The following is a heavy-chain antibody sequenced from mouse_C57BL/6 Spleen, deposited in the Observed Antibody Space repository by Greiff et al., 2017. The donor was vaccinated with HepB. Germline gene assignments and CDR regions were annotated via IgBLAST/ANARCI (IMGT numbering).Heavy chain of an antibody. Sequence: DVMLVESGGGLVKPGGSLKLSCAASGFTFSDYGMHWVRQATEKGLEWVAYISSGSSTIYYADTVKGRFTISRDNAKNTRFLQMTSLRSEDTAMYYCARGPAWFAYWGQGTLVTVSA. V-gene: IGHV5-17*01. CDR3: ARGPAWFAY. CDR1: GFTFSDYG. CDR2: ISSGSSTI. J-gene: IGHJ3*01.